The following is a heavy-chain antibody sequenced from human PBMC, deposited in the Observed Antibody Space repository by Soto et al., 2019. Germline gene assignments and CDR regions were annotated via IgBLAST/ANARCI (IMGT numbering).Heavy chain of an antibody. J-gene: IGHJ5*02. V-gene: IGHV3-23*01. Sequence: LRLSCAASGFSFSNYAMNWVRQAPGKGLEWVSAISAGGSNTNYADYVKGRFTISSDNSKNTVYLELNNLSAEDTAVYHCAKNQGVELVPLATVDWFDPWGQGSVVTVSS. CDR2: ISAGGSNT. D-gene: IGHD1-26*01. CDR1: GFSFSNYA. CDR3: AKNQGVELVPLATVDWFDP.